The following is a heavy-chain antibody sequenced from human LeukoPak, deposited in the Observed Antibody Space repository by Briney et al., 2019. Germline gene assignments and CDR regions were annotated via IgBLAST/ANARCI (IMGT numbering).Heavy chain of an antibody. D-gene: IGHD2-2*01. CDR2: VTGSYESI. Sequence: PGGSLRLSCAAPGFTFSTHAMSWVRQAPGKGLEWVASVTGSYESIYYADSVKGRFTISRDNSKNTLYLQMNSLRAEDTAIYYCAKFGGYCSNSSCYTVDYWGQGTLVTVSS. J-gene: IGHJ4*02. V-gene: IGHV3-23*01. CDR1: GFTFSTHA. CDR3: AKFGGYCSNSSCYTVDY.